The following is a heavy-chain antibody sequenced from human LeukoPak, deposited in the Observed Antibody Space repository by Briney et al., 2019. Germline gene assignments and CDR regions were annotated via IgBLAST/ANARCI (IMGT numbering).Heavy chain of an antibody. CDR2: IYYSGST. V-gene: IGHV4-39*07. CDR3: ARDCGNGVYDD. Sequence: SETLSLTCTVSVGSISSSSYYWGWIRQPPGKGLEWIGSIYYSGSTYYNPSLKSRVTISVDTSKNQSSLKLSSVTAADTGVYYCARDCGNGVYDDWGQGTLVTVSS. CDR1: VGSISSSSYY. J-gene: IGHJ4*02. D-gene: IGHD4-23*01.